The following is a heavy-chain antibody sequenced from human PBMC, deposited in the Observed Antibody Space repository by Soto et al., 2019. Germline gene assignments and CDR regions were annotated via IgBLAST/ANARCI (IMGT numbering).Heavy chain of an antibody. CDR3: ARWSYLDY. J-gene: IGHJ4*02. CDR2: ISGSDGKT. D-gene: IGHD3-3*01. CDR1: GFSFGSYA. Sequence: DVQLWESGGGLVQPGGSLRLSCAASGFSFGSYALSWVRQAPGKGLEWVSTISGSDGKTFYADSVKGRFSISRDTSQSTLYLQMNSLRADDPAMYYCARWSYLDYWGQGTRFTASS. V-gene: IGHV3-23*01.